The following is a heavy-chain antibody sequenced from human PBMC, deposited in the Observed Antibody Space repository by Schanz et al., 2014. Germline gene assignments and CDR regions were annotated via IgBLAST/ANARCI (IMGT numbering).Heavy chain of an antibody. CDR1: GGSISSGVW. Sequence: QVQLQESGPGLVKPSGTLSLTCVVSGGSISSGVWWTWARQSPGKWLEWIGEIFHSGTTNYNPSLESRVTISVDKSKNQFSLILSSMTAADTAVYYCTRSTLWSYDVWGRGTMVIVSS. CDR2: IFHSGTT. J-gene: IGHJ3*01. D-gene: IGHD2-21*01. V-gene: IGHV4-4*02. CDR3: TRSTLWSYDV.